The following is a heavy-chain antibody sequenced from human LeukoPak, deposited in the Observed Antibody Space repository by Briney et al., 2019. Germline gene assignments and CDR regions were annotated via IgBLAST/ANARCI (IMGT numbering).Heavy chain of an antibody. Sequence: GGSLRLSCAATGFTFSSYGTNWVRQAPGKGLEWVSYISTSSNRIDYADSVKGRFTMSRDNAKNLLYLQMNSLRDEDTAMYYCARVTAPGTRGGYSSYWGQGTLVTVSS. CDR3: ARVTAPGTRGGYSSY. J-gene: IGHJ4*02. CDR2: ISTSSNRI. CDR1: GFTFSSYG. D-gene: IGHD2-2*01. V-gene: IGHV3-48*02.